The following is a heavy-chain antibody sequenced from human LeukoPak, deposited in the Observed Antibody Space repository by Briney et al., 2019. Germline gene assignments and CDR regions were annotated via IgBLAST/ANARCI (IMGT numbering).Heavy chain of an antibody. CDR1: GFTFSSYA. CDR2: ISGSGGST. J-gene: IGHJ4*02. V-gene: IGHV3-23*01. Sequence: GGSLRLSCAASGFTFSSYAMSWVRQAPGKGQEWVSAISGSGGSTYYADSVKGRFTISRDNSKNTLYLQMNSLRAKDTAVYYCAKDRTASPKIVVVINSPSDYWGQGTLVTVSS. CDR3: AKDRTASPKIVVVINSPSDY. D-gene: IGHD3-22*01.